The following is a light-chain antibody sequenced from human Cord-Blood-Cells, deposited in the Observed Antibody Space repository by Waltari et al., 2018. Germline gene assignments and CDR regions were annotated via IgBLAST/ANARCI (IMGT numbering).Light chain of an antibody. CDR2: ASS. CDR1: QSISSY. V-gene: IGKV1-39*01. Sequence: DIQMTQSPSSLSASVGDRVTITCRASQSISSYLNWYQQKPGQAPKHLIFASSSLQSGVPSRFSGSGSGTDFTLTISSLQPEDFATYYCQQSYSTPQFGQGTKVEIK. J-gene: IGKJ1*01. CDR3: QQSYSTPQ.